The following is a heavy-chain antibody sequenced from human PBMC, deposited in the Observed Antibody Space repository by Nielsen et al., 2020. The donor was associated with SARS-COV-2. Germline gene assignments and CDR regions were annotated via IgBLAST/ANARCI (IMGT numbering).Heavy chain of an antibody. Sequence: ASVKVSCKASGYTFTSYGISWVRQAPGQGLEWMGWISAYNGNTNYAQKLQGRVTMTTDTSTSTAYMELRSLRSDDTAVYYCARDALVPAAISYYYYGMDVWGQGTTVTVSS. CDR3: ARDALVPAAISYYYYGMDV. J-gene: IGHJ6*02. D-gene: IGHD2-2*01. CDR2: ISAYNGNT. CDR1: GYTFTSYG. V-gene: IGHV1-18*01.